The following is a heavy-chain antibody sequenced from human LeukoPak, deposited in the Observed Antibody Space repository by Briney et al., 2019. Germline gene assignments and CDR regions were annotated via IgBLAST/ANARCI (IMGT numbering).Heavy chain of an antibody. CDR2: MYASGGTSGGT. V-gene: IGHV4-4*07. D-gene: IGHD2-15*01. CDR1: GGSIRNSY. Sequence: SETLSLTCTVSGGSIRNSYWSWIRQPAGKGLEWIGRMYASGGTSGGTNYSPSLKSRVTMSVDTSKNQFSLKVSSVTAADTAVYYCARHQGYCSGGSCWGKFDYWGQGTLVTVSS. CDR3: ARHQGYCSGGSCWGKFDY. J-gene: IGHJ4*02.